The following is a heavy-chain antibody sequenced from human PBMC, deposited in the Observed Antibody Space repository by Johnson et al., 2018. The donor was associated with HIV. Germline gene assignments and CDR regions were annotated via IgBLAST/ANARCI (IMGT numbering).Heavy chain of an antibody. Sequence: VQLVESGGGVVQPGRSLRLSCAASGFTFSDHAMHWVRQAPGKGLEWVAVISYDGSSKYYADSVKGRFTISRDNAKNSLYLQMNSLRAEDTAVYYCARVLRLPRLGAFDIWGQGTMVTVSS. CDR3: ARVLRLPRLGAFDI. CDR2: ISYDGSSK. D-gene: IGHD5-12*01. CDR1: GFTFSDHA. J-gene: IGHJ3*02. V-gene: IGHV3-30-3*01.